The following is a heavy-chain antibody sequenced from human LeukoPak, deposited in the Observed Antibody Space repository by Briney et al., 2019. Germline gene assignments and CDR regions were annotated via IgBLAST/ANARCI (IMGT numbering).Heavy chain of an antibody. CDR1: GFTFSSYW. Sequence: GGSLRLSCAASGFTFSSYWMSWVRQAPGKGLEWVANIKQDGSEKYYVDSVKGRFTISRDNAKNSLYLQMNSLRAEDTAVYHCARDSGQWLISYFYYYGMDVWGQGTAVTVSS. CDR3: ARDSGQWLISYFYYYGMDV. V-gene: IGHV3-7*01. J-gene: IGHJ6*02. D-gene: IGHD6-19*01. CDR2: IKQDGSEK.